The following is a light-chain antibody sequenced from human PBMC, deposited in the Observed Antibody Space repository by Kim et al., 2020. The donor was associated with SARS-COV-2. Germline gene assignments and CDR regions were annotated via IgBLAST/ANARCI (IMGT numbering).Light chain of an antibody. CDR2: ATA. J-gene: IGKJ4*01. CDR3: QQCQTTPLT. V-gene: IGKV3-20*01. Sequence: SPGERATLSCRASQSVSTAYLVWYRQKVGQAPRLLLYATASRATGVPDRFSGSGSETEFSLTISGLEPDDFAVYYCQQCQTTPLTFGGGTKVDIK. CDR1: QSVSTAY.